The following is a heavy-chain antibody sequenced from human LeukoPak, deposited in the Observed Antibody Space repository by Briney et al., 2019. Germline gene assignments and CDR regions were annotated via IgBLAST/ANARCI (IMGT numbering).Heavy chain of an antibody. J-gene: IGHJ3*02. CDR3: ARDGGFGFLAAFDI. D-gene: IGHD3-10*01. V-gene: IGHV3-48*03. Sequence: GGSLRLSCTVSGYTFSGYEMNWVRQAPGKGLEWVSYISSSGSTIFYADSVKGRFTISRDNAKNSLYLQMNSLRDEDTALYYCARDGGFGFLAAFDIWGQGTMVTVSS. CDR1: GYTFSGYE. CDR2: ISSSGSTI.